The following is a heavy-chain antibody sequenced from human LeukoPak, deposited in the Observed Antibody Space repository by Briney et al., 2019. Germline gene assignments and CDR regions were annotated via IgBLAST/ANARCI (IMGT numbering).Heavy chain of an antibody. D-gene: IGHD3-22*01. Sequence: SVKVSCKASGGTFSSYAISWVRQAPGQGLEWMGGIIPIFGTANYAQKFQGRVTITADESTSTAYMELSSLRSEDTAVYYCARDEYYYDSSGYYYYYYYMDVWGKGTTVTISS. J-gene: IGHJ6*03. CDR3: ARDEYYYDSSGYYYYYYYMDV. CDR2: IIPIFGTA. CDR1: GGTFSSYA. V-gene: IGHV1-69*01.